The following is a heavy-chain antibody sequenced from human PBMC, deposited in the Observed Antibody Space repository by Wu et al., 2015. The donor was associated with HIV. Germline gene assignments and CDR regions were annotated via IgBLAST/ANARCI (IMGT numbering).Heavy chain of an antibody. CDR1: GYTFTGYY. CDR3: ARDHHSMDYYDSSGYAHGAFDI. Sequence: QVQLVQSGAEVKKPGASVKVSCKASGYTFTGYYMHWVRQAPGQGLEWMGWINPNSGGTNYAQKFQGRVTMTRDTSISTAYMELSRLRSDDTAVYYCARDHHSMDYYDSSGYAHGAFDIWGQGTMVTVSS. CDR2: INPNSGGT. V-gene: IGHV1-2*02. D-gene: IGHD3-22*01. J-gene: IGHJ3*02.